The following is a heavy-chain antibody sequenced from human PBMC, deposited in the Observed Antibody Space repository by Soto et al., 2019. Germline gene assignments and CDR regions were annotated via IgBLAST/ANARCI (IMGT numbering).Heavy chain of an antibody. V-gene: IGHV1-3*01. J-gene: IGHJ5*02. CDR2: INAGNGNT. CDR1: GYTFTSYA. Sequence: VASVKVSCKASGYTFTSYAMHWVRQAPGQRLEWMGWINAGNGNTKYSQKFQGRVAITRDTSASTAYMELSSLRSEDTAVYYCARDEYSSSLANWFDPWGQGTLVTVSS. D-gene: IGHD6-6*01. CDR3: ARDEYSSSLANWFDP.